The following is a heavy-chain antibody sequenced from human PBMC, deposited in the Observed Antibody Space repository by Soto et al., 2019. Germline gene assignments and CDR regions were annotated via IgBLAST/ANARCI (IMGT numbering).Heavy chain of an antibody. J-gene: IGHJ4*02. CDR3: ARVEKTIAVPN. CDR2: IYYSGST. Sequence: SETLSLTCTVSGGSISSGDYYWSWIRQPPGKGLEWIGYIYYSGSTYYNPSLKSRVTISVDTSKNQFSLKPSSVTAADTAVYYCARVEKTIAVPNWGQGTLVTVSS. D-gene: IGHD6-19*01. CDR1: GGSISSGDYY. V-gene: IGHV4-30-4*01.